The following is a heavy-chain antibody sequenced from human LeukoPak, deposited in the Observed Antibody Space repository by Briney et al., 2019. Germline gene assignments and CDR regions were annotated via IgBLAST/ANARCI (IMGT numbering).Heavy chain of an antibody. CDR1: GFTFSTYW. CDR2: IKQDGSEK. CDR3: AKGLGRKAVSGDYYYYYAVDV. D-gene: IGHD6-19*01. V-gene: IGHV3-7*01. J-gene: IGHJ6*02. Sequence: GGSLRLSCAASGFTFSTYWMSWVRQAPGKGLEWVANIKQDGSEKYYVDSVKGRFTISRDNAKNSLYLQMNTLRPEDTAVYYCAKGLGRKAVSGDYYYYYAVDVWGQGTTVTVSS.